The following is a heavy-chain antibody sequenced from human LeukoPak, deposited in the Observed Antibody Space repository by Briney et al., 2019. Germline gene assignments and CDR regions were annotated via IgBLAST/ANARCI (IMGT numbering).Heavy chain of an antibody. V-gene: IGHV4-34*01. CDR3: ARGGKLGKYDY. D-gene: IGHD7-27*01. CDR2: IYHSGST. J-gene: IGHJ4*02. Sequence: KASETLSLTCAVYGGSFSGYYWSWIRQPPGKGLEWIGEIYHSGSTNYNPSLKSRVTISVDKSKNQFSLKLSFVTAADTAVYYCARGGKLGKYDYWGQGTLVTVSS. CDR1: GGSFSGYY.